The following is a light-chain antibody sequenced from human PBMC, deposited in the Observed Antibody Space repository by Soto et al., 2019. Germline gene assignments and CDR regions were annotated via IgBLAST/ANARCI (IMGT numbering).Light chain of an antibody. Sequence: DIPMTQSPSSLSASVGDRVTITCRASQAIGSWLAWYQQKPGKAPTSLIYDASNLQTEVPSRFSGSGSGTDFTLTIRDLQPEDSATSYCQQYNSYPLTFGGGTMVEIK. CDR1: QAIGSW. J-gene: IGKJ4*01. CDR3: QQYNSYPLT. CDR2: DAS. V-gene: IGKV1D-16*01.